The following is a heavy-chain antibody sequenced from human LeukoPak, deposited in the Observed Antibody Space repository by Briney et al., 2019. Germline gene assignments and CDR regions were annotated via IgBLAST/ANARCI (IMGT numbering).Heavy chain of an antibody. D-gene: IGHD4-23*01. CDR3: ARATANYGGSSGWFDP. CDR1: GGSISSYY. V-gene: IGHV4-59*01. J-gene: IGHJ5*02. Sequence: ASETLSLTCTVSGGSISSYYWSWIRQPPGKGLEWIGYIYYSGSTNYNPSLKSRVTISVDTSKNQFSLKLSSVTAADTAVYYCARATANYGGSSGWFDPWGQGTLVTVSS. CDR2: IYYSGST.